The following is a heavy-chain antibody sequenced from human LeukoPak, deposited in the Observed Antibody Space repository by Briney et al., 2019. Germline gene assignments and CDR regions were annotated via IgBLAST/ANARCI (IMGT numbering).Heavy chain of an antibody. J-gene: IGHJ4*02. D-gene: IGHD6-13*01. V-gene: IGHV1-18*01. Sequence: GASVKVSCKASGYTFTSYGIGWVRQAPGQGLEWRGWISAYNGNRNYAQKLQGRVTMTTDTSTSTAYMELRSLRSDDTAVYYCASSRYSSSWSGPLLDYFDYWGQGTLVTVSS. CDR3: ASSRYSSSWSGPLLDYFDY. CDR2: ISAYNGNR. CDR1: GYTFTSYG.